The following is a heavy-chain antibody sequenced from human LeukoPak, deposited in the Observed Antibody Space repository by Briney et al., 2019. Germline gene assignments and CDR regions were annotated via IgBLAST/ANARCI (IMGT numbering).Heavy chain of an antibody. D-gene: IGHD3-10*01. V-gene: IGHV3-48*02. Sequence: GSLRLSCAASGFTFSSYSMNWVRQAPGKGLDWVSYISSSSSTIYYADSLKGRFTTSRDNAKNSLYLQMNSLRDEDTAVYYCARARGRASGSGSYSFDYWGQGTLVTVSS. J-gene: IGHJ4*02. CDR1: GFTFSSYS. CDR2: ISSSSSTI. CDR3: ARARGRASGSGSYSFDY.